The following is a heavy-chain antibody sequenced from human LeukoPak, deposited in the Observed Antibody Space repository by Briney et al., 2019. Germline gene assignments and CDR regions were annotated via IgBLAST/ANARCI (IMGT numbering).Heavy chain of an antibody. CDR1: GFTLTTYA. D-gene: IGHD1-26*01. V-gene: IGHV3-74*01. CDR3: ARAQLGTPTDC. CDR2: LTADGSST. J-gene: IGHJ4*02. Sequence: GGSLRLSCAASGFTLTTYAMYWVRHAPRKGLVWVSRLTADGSSTIYADSVMGRFTISRDIAKNTLYLEMNSLRAEDTAVYYCARAQLGTPTDCWGQGTLVTVSS.